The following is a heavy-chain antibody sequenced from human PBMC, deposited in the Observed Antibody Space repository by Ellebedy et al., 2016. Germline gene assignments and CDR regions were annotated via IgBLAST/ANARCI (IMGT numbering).Heavy chain of an antibody. CDR3: ATSLAYLAEGLY. CDR1: GDSITNNYYY. Sequence: SETLSLTCTVSGDSITNNYYYWGWVRQPPGKGLEWIGSIHHDGRTYYNPSLKSRVTFSVDASQNQYSLRLRSVTAADTAVYYCATSLAYLAEGLYWGQGILVTVSS. J-gene: IGHJ4*02. V-gene: IGHV4-39*01. CDR2: IHHDGRT. D-gene: IGHD3-3*02.